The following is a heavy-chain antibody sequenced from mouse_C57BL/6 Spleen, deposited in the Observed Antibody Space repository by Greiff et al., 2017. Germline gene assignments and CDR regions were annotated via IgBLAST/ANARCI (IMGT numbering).Heavy chain of an antibody. D-gene: IGHD2-12*01. Sequence: EVQLQESGGDLVKPGGSLKLSCAASGFTFSSYGMSWVRQTPDKRLEWVATISSGGSYTYYPDSVKGRFTISRDNAKNTLYLQMSSLKSEDTAMYYCARQGTTFAYGGQGTLVTVSA. CDR2: ISSGGSYT. CDR3: ARQGTTFAY. J-gene: IGHJ3*01. V-gene: IGHV5-6*01. CDR1: GFTFSSYG.